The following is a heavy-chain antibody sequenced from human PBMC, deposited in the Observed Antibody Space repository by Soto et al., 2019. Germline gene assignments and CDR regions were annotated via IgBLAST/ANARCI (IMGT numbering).Heavy chain of an antibody. CDR3: AASILVTRQYFDL. D-gene: IGHD3-16*01. Sequence: EVQLVGSGGGLVQPGGSLRLSCAASGFTFSSYTMIWVRQAPGKGLEWISHITHSSSAIYYADSVRGRFTVSRDNAKNSLYLQLNSLRAEDTAVYYCAASILVTRQYFDLWGRGTLVTVSS. J-gene: IGHJ2*01. V-gene: IGHV3-48*01. CDR1: GFTFSSYT. CDR2: ITHSSSAI.